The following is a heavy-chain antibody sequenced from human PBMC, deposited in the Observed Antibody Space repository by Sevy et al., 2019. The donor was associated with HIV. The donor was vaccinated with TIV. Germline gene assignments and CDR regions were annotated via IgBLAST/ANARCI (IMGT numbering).Heavy chain of an antibody. J-gene: IGHJ6*02. V-gene: IGHV4-34*01. CDR3: ARGRRKQQLVLYYYYGMDV. CDR2: INHSGST. CDR1: GGSFSGYY. Sequence: SETLSLTCAVYGGSFSGYYWSWIRQPPGKGLECIGEINHSGSTNYNPSLKSRVTISVDTSKNQFSLKLSSVTAADTAVYYCARGRRKQQLVLYYYYGMDVWGQGTTVTVSS. D-gene: IGHD6-13*01.